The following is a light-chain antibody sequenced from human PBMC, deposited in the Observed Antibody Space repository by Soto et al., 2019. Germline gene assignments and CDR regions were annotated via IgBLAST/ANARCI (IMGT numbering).Light chain of an antibody. Sequence: DLQMTQSPSSVSASVGDRVTINCRASQGISSWLARYQQKPGKATKLLIYAASSLQSGVPSRFSGSGSGTDFTLTISSLQPEDFTTYYCQQANSFPLTFGGGTKVEIK. CDR2: AAS. CDR1: QGISSW. CDR3: QQANSFPLT. J-gene: IGKJ4*01. V-gene: IGKV1-12*01.